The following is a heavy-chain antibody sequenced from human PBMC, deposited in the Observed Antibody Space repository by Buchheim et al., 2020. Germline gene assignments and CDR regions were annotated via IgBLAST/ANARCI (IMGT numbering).Heavy chain of an antibody. Sequence: EVQLVESGGALVQPRESLRLSCAASGFVFSGYWMYWVRQVPGKGLTWVARINGDGRVTTYADSVKGRFTISRDNAQNTPHLEMNSLRVEDIGIYYCARVGSGLDYYGVAVWGQGTT. V-gene: IGHV3-74*03. J-gene: IGHJ6*02. D-gene: IGHD3-10*01. CDR1: GFVFSGYW. CDR3: ARVGSGLDYYGVAV. CDR2: INGDGRVT.